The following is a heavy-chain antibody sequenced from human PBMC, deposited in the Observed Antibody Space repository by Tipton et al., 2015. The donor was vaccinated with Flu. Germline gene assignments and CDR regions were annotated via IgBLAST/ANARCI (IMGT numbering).Heavy chain of an antibody. J-gene: IGHJ6*02. CDR2: IYYSGST. D-gene: IGHD4-17*01. Sequence: TLSLTCTVSGGSISSYYWSWIRQPPGKGLEWIGYIYYSGSTNYNPSLKSRVTISVDTSKNQFSLKLSSVTAADTAVYYCARHAHDSGDWSSGYYYYYGMDVWGQGTTVTVSS. V-gene: IGHV4-59*08. CDR3: ARHAHDSGDWSSGYYYYYGMDV. CDR1: GGSISSYY.